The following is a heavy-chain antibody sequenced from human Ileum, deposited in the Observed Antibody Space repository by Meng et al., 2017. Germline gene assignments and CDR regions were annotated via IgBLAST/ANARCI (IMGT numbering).Heavy chain of an antibody. J-gene: IGHJ4*02. D-gene: IGHD7-27*01. Sequence: VQIAGSGAAQVSPSESPSFRCTVFGGSFMSVAYQWGWIRQPPGKGLEWIGSAATSFAPSPNYNPSLKSRVTISLDTPKHQFSLKLTSVTAADTAVYYCARDYWGSLDYWGQGILVNVSS. V-gene: IGHV4-61*08. CDR2: AATSFAPSP. CDR3: ARDYWGSLDY. CDR1: GGSFMSVAYQ.